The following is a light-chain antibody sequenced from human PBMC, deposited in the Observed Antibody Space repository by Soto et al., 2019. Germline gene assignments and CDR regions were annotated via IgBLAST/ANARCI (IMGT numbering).Light chain of an antibody. CDR2: KAS. CDR3: QQYKSYSRT. Sequence: DIQMTQSPSTLSASVGDRVTITCRANQSISTWLAWYQQEPGKAPKLLIYKASHLDSGVPSRFSGSGSGTEFTLTISILQPDDFATYYCQQYKSYSRTFGQGTKVEIK. V-gene: IGKV1-5*03. J-gene: IGKJ1*01. CDR1: QSISTW.